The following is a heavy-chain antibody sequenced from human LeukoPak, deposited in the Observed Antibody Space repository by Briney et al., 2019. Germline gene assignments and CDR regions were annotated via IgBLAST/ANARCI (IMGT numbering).Heavy chain of an antibody. J-gene: IGHJ4*02. CDR1: GGSFSGYY. V-gene: IGHV4-34*01. CDR3: ARARYSYGYGY. D-gene: IGHD5-18*01. Sequence: KPSETLSLTCAVYGGSFSGYYWSWIRQPPGKELEWIGEINHSGSTNYNPSLKSRVTISVDTSKNQFSLKLSSVTAADTAVYYCARARYSYGYGYWGQGTLVTVSS. CDR2: INHSGST.